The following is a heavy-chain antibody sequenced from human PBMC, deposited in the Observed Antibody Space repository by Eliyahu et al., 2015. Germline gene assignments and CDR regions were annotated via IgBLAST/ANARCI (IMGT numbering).Heavy chain of an antibody. CDR3: AKADDYYGSGSYGGSFDY. CDR1: GFTFXSXX. V-gene: IGHV3-23*04. CDR2: ISGSGGST. D-gene: IGHD3-10*01. Sequence: EVQLVESGGGLVQPGGSLXLSCAASGFTFXSXXRSWVRQAPGKGLEGVSAISGSGGSTYYADSVKGRFTISRDNSKNTLYLQMNSLRAEDTAVYYCAKADDYYGSGSYGGSFDYWGQGTLVTVSS. J-gene: IGHJ4*02.